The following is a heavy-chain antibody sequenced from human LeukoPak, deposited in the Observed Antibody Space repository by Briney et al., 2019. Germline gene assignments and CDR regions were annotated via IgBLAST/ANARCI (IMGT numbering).Heavy chain of an antibody. J-gene: IGHJ6*03. Sequence: KTSETLSLTCTVSGGSISDSSYYWGWFRQSPGKGLEWFGTIYYSGNTYHNPSLRSRVSLSVDRSRNQFSLRLTSVTVADRAVYYCARQVSNGAWYEAHHNYYMDLWGKGTTVAISS. CDR1: GGSISDSSYY. CDR3: ARQVSNGAWYEAHHNYYMDL. D-gene: IGHD6-19*01. V-gene: IGHV4-39*01. CDR2: IYYSGNT.